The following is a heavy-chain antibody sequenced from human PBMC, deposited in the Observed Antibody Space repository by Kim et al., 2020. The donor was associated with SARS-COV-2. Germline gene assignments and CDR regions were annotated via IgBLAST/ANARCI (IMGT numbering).Heavy chain of an antibody. Sequence: EKGRFTTSRDNSKNTLYLKMGSLRAEEMAVYYCARGYESSALLPADFDYWGQGTLVTVSS. D-gene: IGHD3-22*01. J-gene: IGHJ4*02. V-gene: IGHV3-64*01. CDR3: ARGYESSALLPADFDY.